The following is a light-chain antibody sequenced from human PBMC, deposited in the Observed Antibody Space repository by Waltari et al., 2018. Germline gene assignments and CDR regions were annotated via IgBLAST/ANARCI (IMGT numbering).Light chain of an antibody. CDR2: DAS. Sequence: EIVLTQSPATLSLSPGETATLSCRASQSVGTYLAWYQQKPGQAPRLLIYDASNRATGIPDRFRGSGSGTDFTLTNDSLEPEDFALYYCQQRSSWTPHTFGQGARLEIK. CDR1: QSVGTY. J-gene: IGKJ2*01. CDR3: QQRSSWTPHT. V-gene: IGKV3-11*01.